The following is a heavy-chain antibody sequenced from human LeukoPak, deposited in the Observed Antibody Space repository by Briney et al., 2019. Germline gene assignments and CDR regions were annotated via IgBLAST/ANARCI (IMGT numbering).Heavy chain of an antibody. CDR3: ARAHDYGDFDFDY. J-gene: IGHJ4*02. Sequence: SVKVSCKASGGTFSSYAISWVRQAPGQGLAWMGRIIPIFGTANYAQKFQGRVTITADKSTSTAYMELSSLRSEDTAVYYCARAHDYGDFDFDYWGQGTLVTVSS. CDR1: GGTFSSYA. CDR2: IIPIFGTA. V-gene: IGHV1-69*06. D-gene: IGHD4-17*01.